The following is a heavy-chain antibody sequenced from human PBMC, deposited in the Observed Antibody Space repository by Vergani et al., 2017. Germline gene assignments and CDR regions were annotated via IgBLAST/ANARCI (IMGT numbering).Heavy chain of an antibody. J-gene: IGHJ5*02. D-gene: IGHD6-19*01. Sequence: QVQLQESGPGLVKSSETLSLTCSVSFDSIRNLYCNWIRQPPGKGLEWIGSIHYSENTNYNASLKTRITISVDTSKNQLSLTLTSVTAADTAVYYCASDNHSGQRADRWGQGILVTVTS. CDR3: ASDNHSGQRADR. V-gene: IGHV4-59*11. CDR2: IHYSENT. CDR1: FDSIRNLY.